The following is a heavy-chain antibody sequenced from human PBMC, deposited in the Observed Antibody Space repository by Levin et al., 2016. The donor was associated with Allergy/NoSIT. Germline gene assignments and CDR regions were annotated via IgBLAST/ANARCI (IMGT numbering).Heavy chain of an antibody. CDR1: GFTFSSYW. Sequence: GESLKISCAASGFTFSSYWMHWVRQAPGKGLVWVSRINSDGSSTSYADSVKGRFTISRDNAKNTLYLQMNSLRAEDTAVYYCARVSEDWGGPIGDPSNLDYWGQGTLVTVSS. CDR3: ARVSEDWGGPIGDPSNLDY. V-gene: IGHV3-74*01. CDR2: INSDGSST. D-gene: IGHD3-10*01. J-gene: IGHJ4*02.